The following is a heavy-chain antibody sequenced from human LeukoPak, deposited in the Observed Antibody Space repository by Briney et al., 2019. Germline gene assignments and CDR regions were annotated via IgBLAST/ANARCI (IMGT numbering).Heavy chain of an antibody. CDR2: IYTSGST. J-gene: IGHJ4*02. V-gene: IGHV4-4*07. CDR1: GGSISSYY. CDR3: ARGAARYNWIFDY. D-gene: IGHD1-20*01. Sequence: SETLSLTCTVSGGSISSYYWNWIRQPAGKGLEWIGRIYTSGSTNYNPSLKSRVTMSVDTSKNQFSLKLSSVTAADTAVYYCARGAARYNWIFDYWGQGTLVTVSS.